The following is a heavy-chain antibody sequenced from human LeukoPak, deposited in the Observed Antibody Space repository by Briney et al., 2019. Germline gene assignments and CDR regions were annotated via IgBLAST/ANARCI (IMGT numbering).Heavy chain of an antibody. J-gene: IGHJ4*02. V-gene: IGHV3-48*04. CDR3: ARDLNWETY. CDR2: ITGSSSTI. D-gene: IGHD7-27*01. CDR1: RFTFSNYN. Sequence: GGSLRLSCAASRFTFSNYNMHWVRQAPGKGPEWISYITGSSSTIYYADSVKGRFTISRDNAKNSLYLQMNSLRVEDTAVYYCARDLNWETYWGQGTLVSVSS.